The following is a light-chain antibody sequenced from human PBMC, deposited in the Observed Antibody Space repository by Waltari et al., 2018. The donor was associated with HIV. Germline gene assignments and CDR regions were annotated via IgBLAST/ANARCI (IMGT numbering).Light chain of an antibody. CDR3: SSYTSSSTYV. Sequence: QSALTQPASVSGSLGQSITISCTGTSSDVGVYKYVSWYQQHPGKAPKLMIYDVSNRPSGVSNRFSGSKSGNTASLTISGLQAEDEADYYCSSYTSSSTYVFGTGTKVTVL. CDR1: SSDVGVYKY. J-gene: IGLJ1*01. CDR2: DVS. V-gene: IGLV2-14*03.